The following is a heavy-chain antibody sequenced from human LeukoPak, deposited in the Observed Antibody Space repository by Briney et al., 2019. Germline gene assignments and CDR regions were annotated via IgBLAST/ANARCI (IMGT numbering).Heavy chain of an antibody. CDR3: SRVPRAGLGDYGYSDH. CDR2: IRTNTCGGTT. Sequence: GGSLRLSCSGSGFTFNEYVINWVRQAPGKGLEWVGLIRTNTCGGTTENAASVKGRFTISRDDSKSIAYLQMNSLKTEDTAVYYCSRVPRAGLGDYGYSDHWGQGTLVTVSS. V-gene: IGHV3-49*04. J-gene: IGHJ4*02. CDR1: GFTFNEYV. D-gene: IGHD3-16*01.